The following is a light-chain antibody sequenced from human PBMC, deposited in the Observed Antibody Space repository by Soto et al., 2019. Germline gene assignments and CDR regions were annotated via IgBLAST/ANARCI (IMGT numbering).Light chain of an antibody. V-gene: IGKV3-11*01. J-gene: IGKJ5*01. Sequence: EIVLTQSPATLSLSAGERATLSCRASQSVSNYLAWYQQKPGQATRLLIYDASNRATGIPARFSGSGSGTDFTLTISSLEPEDFAFYYCQQRSNWPPITFGQGTRLEIK. CDR2: DAS. CDR1: QSVSNY. CDR3: QQRSNWPPIT.